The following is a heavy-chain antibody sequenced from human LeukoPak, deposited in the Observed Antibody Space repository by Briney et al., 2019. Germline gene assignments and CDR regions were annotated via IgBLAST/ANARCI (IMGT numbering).Heavy chain of an antibody. J-gene: IGHJ5*02. V-gene: IGHV3-30*02. CDR2: IRYDGSNK. CDR1: GCTFSSYG. CDR3: ARTPFSDLNWFDP. D-gene: IGHD1-14*01. Sequence: GGSLRLSCAASGCTFSSYGMHWVRQAPGKGLEWVAFIRYDGSNKYYADSVKGRFTISRDNSKNTLYLQMNSLRAEDTAVYYCARTPFSDLNWFDPWGQGTLVTVSS.